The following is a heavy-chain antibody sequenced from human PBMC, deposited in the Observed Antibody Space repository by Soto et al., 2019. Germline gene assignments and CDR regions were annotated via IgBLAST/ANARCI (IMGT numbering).Heavy chain of an antibody. D-gene: IGHD3-10*01. J-gene: IGHJ4*02. V-gene: IGHV3-23*01. CDR2: VSGGGGST. CDR3: AKSYSASGSSPYFDY. Sequence: EVQLLESGGDLVQPGGSLRLSCAASGFTFSNYAMSWVRQAPGKGLEWVSAVSGGGGSTYYADSVKGRFTIPRDNSKNTLYLQMNRLRAEDTAVYYCAKSYSASGSSPYFDYWGQGTLVTVSS. CDR1: GFTFSNYA.